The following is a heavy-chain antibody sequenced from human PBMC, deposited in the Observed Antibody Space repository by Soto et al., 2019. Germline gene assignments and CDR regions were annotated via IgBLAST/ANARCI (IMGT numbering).Heavy chain of an antibody. J-gene: IGHJ6*02. CDR1: GYTLTELS. D-gene: IGHD3-9*01. V-gene: IGHV1-24*01. CDR2: FDPEDGET. Sequence: ASVKVSCKVSGYTLTELSMHWVRQAPGKGLEWMGGFDPEDGETIYAQKFQGRVTMTEDTSTDTAYMELSSLRSEDTAVYYCTSHPDDYDILTGDTQYGMDVWGQGTTVTVSS. CDR3: TSHPDDYDILTGDTQYGMDV.